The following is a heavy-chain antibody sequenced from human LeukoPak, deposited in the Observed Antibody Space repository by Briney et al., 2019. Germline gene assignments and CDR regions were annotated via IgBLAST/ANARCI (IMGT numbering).Heavy chain of an antibody. CDR2: IKSKTDGGTT. CDR1: GFTFSNAW. D-gene: IGHD3-10*01. J-gene: IGHJ4*02. CDR3: TTALLWFGELSAY. V-gene: IGHV3-15*01. Sequence: GGSLRLSCAASGFTFSNAWMSWVRQAPGKGLEWVGRIKSKTDGGTTDYAAPVEGRFTISRDDSKNTLYLQMNSLKTEDTAVYYCTTALLWFGELSAYWGQGTLVTVSS.